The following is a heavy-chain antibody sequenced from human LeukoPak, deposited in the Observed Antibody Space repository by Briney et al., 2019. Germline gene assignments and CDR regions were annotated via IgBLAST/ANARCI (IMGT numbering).Heavy chain of an antibody. J-gene: IGHJ4*02. CDR3: AKDDGASSWYGADH. CDR1: GFTFSSYG. D-gene: IGHD6-13*01. Sequence: PGRSLTLSCAASGFTFSSYGMHWVRQAPGKGLEWVAVMSYDGSHKYYADSVKGRFTISRDNSKNTLYLQMNSLRPEDTAVYYCAKDDGASSWYGADHWGQGTVVTDSS. V-gene: IGHV3-30*18. CDR2: MSYDGSHK.